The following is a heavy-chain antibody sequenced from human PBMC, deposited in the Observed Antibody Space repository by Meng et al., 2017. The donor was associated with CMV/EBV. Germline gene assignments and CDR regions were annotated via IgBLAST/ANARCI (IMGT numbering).Heavy chain of an antibody. Sequence: LRLSCTVSGGSISSGGYYWSWIRQHPGKGLEWIGYIYYSGSTYYNPSLKSRVTISVDTSKNQFSLKLSSVTAADTAVYYCARAVVVPAAIDYWGQGTLVTVSS. J-gene: IGHJ4*02. CDR1: GGSISSGGYY. V-gene: IGHV4-31*03. CDR2: IYYSGST. CDR3: ARAVVVPAAIDY. D-gene: IGHD2-2*01.